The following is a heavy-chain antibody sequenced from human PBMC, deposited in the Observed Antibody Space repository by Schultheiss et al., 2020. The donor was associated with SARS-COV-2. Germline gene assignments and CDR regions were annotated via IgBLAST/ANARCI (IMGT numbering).Heavy chain of an antibody. Sequence: SQTLSLTCTVSGGSISSSSYYWGWIRQPPGKGLEWIGYIYYSGSTYYNPSLKSRVTISVDTSKNQFSLKLSSVTAVDTAVYYCAREGPRRGYSGPNWFDPWGQGTLVTVSS. V-gene: IGHV4-39*07. J-gene: IGHJ5*02. D-gene: IGHD5-12*01. CDR1: GGSISSSSYY. CDR3: AREGPRRGYSGPNWFDP. CDR2: IYYSGST.